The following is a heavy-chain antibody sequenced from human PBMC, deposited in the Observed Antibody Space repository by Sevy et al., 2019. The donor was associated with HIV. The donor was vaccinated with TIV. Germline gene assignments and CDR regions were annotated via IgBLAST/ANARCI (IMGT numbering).Heavy chain of an antibody. CDR1: GFTFSSYA. CDR3: ARDPASFTYYYDSSGYSDYYGMDV. Sequence: GGSLRLSCAASGFTFSSYAMHWVRQAPGKGLEWVAVISYDGSNKYYADSVKGRFTISRDNSKNTLYLQMNRLRAEDTVVYYCARDPASFTYYYDSSGYSDYYGMDVWGQGTTVTVSS. V-gene: IGHV3-30-3*01. J-gene: IGHJ6*02. CDR2: ISYDGSNK. D-gene: IGHD3-22*01.